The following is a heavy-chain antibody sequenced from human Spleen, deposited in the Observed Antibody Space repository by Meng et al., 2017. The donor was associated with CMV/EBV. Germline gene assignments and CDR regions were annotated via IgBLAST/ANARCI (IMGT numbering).Heavy chain of an antibody. CDR2: ISYDGSNK. J-gene: IGHJ6*02. Sequence: GGSLRLSCALSGFAFTSYGMHWVRQAPDKGLEWVAVISYDGSNKYYADSVKGRFTISRDNSKNTLYLQMNSLRAEDTAVYYCARVGVGQYYYYGMDVWGQGTTVTVSS. V-gene: IGHV3-30*19. CDR1: GFAFTSYG. CDR3: ARVGVGQYYYYGMDV.